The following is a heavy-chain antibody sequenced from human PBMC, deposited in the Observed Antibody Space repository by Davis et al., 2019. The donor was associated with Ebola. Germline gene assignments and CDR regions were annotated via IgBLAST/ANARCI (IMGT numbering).Heavy chain of an antibody. V-gene: IGHV3-11*01. CDR2: ISTYGTTI. Sequence: GESLKISCAASGFTFSDYYISWLRQAPGKGLEWLSYISTYGTTIYYGDSVKGRFTISRDNAKNSLYLQMHSLRPEDTAVYYCARGERRYYDYNGMDVWGQGTTVTVSS. CDR1: GFTFSDYY. J-gene: IGHJ6*02. CDR3: ARGERRYYDYNGMDV. D-gene: IGHD1-1*01.